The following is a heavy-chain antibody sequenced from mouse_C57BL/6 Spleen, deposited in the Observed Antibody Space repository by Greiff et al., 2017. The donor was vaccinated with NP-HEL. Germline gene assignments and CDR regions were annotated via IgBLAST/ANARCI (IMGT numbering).Heavy chain of an antibody. CDR2: IYPRSGNT. CDR1: GYTFTSYG. CDR3: ALIYYGNSAGAY. Sequence: VKLQQSGAELARPGASVKLSCKASGYTFTSYGISWVKQRTGQGLEWIGEIYPRSGNTYYNEKFKGKATLTADKSSSTAYMELRSLTSEDSAVYFCALIYYGNSAGAYGGQGTLVTVSA. J-gene: IGHJ3*01. D-gene: IGHD2-1*01. V-gene: IGHV1-81*01.